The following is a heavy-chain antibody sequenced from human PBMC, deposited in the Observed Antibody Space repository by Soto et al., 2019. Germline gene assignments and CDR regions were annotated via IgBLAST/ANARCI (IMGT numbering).Heavy chain of an antibody. D-gene: IGHD2-21*02. CDR2: ISGSGGST. J-gene: IGHJ4*02. V-gene: IGHV3-23*01. Sequence: GGSLRLSCAASGFTVINTYLSWVRQAPGKGLEWVSAISGSGGSTYYADSVKGRFTISRDNSKNTLYLQMNSLRAEDTAVYYCAKQNGYGGNSELEYWGQGTLVTVSS. CDR3: AKQNGYGGNSELEY. CDR1: GFTVINTY.